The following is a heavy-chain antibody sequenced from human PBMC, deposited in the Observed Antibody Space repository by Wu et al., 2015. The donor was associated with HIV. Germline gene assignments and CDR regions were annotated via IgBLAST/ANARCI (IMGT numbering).Heavy chain of an antibody. D-gene: IGHD3-22*01. Sequence: QVQLVQSGAEVKKPGSSVKVSCKASGGTFSSYAISWVRQAPGQGLEWMGGIIPIFGTANYAQKFQGRVTITTDESTSTAYMELSSLRSEDTAVYYCASRYYYDSSGYQSDYYGMDVWGQGTTVTVSS. J-gene: IGHJ6*02. CDR2: IIPIFGTA. CDR3: ASRYYYDSSGYQSDYYGMDV. CDR1: GGTFSSYA. V-gene: IGHV1-69*05.